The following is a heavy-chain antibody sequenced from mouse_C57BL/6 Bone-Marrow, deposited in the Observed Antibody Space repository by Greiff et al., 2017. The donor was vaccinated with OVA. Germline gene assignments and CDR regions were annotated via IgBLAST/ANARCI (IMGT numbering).Heavy chain of an antibody. CDR1: GYTFTEYT. Sequence: QVQLKESGAELVKPGASVKLSCKASGYTFTEYTIHWVKQRSGQGLEWIGWFYPGSGSIKYNEKFKDKATLTADKSSSTVYMELSRLTSEDSAVYFCARHEGPVYYGSSYWYFDVWGTGTTVTVSS. CDR2: FYPGSGSI. CDR3: ARHEGPVYYGSSYWYFDV. D-gene: IGHD1-1*01. J-gene: IGHJ1*03. V-gene: IGHV1-62-2*01.